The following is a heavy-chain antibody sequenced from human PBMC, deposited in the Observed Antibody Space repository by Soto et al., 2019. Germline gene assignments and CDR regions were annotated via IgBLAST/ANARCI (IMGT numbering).Heavy chain of an antibody. Sequence: SLRLSCAASGFTFDDYAMHWVRQAPGKGLEWVSGISWNSGSIGYADSVKGRFTISRDNAKNSLYLQMNSLRAEDTALYYCAKNWGYDILTGFDPWGQGTLVTVSS. D-gene: IGHD3-9*01. CDR1: GFTFDDYA. CDR3: AKNWGYDILTGFDP. CDR2: ISWNSGSI. V-gene: IGHV3-9*01. J-gene: IGHJ5*02.